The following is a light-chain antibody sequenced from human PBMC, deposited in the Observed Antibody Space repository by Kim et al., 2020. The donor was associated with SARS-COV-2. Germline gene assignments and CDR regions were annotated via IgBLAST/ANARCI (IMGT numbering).Light chain of an antibody. CDR1: QSVSSGY. V-gene: IGKV3-20*01. CDR3: QQSGSSPYT. CDR2: GAS. J-gene: IGKJ2*01. Sequence: LHPGERATLSCRASQSVSSGYLAWYQQKPGQAPRLLMYGASSRATGIPDRFSGSGSGTDFTLTISRLEPEDFAVYYCQQSGSSPYTFGQGTKLEI.